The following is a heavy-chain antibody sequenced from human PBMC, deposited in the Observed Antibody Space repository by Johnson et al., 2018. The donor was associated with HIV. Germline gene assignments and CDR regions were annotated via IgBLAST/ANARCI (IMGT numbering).Heavy chain of an antibody. CDR3: ARTRQGAFDI. J-gene: IGHJ3*02. CDR1: GFTVSSNY. V-gene: IGHV3-66*02. CDR2: IYSGGST. Sequence: EVQLVESGGGSVQPGGSLRLSCAASGFTVSSNYMSWVRQAPGKGLEWVSVIYSGGSTYYADSVKGRFTISRDNSKNTLYLQMNILRAEDTAVYYCARTRQGAFDIWGQGTMVTVSS.